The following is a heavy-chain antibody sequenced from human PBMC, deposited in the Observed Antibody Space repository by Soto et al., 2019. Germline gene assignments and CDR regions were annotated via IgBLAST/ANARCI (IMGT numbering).Heavy chain of an antibody. CDR1: GFTFSSYS. V-gene: IGHV3-21*01. CDR2: ISSSSSYI. D-gene: IGHD6-19*01. Sequence: EVQLVESGGGLVKPGGSLRLSCAASGFTFSSYSMNWVRQAPGKGLEWVSAISSSSSYIYYAASVKGRFTISRDNAKNSLYLQMNSLRAEDTAVYYCARGGPETRVKKQWLVQDFDYWGQGTLVTVSS. CDR3: ARGGPETRVKKQWLVQDFDY. J-gene: IGHJ4*02.